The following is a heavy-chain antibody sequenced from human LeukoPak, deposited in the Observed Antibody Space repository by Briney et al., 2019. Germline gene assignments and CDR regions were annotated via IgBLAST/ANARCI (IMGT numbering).Heavy chain of an antibody. CDR2: IYYSGST. J-gene: IGHJ4*02. CDR3: ARGKLERRMLYYFDY. CDR1: GGSFSGYY. Sequence: PSETLSLTCAVYGGSFSGYYWSWIRQPPGKGLEWIGYIYYSGSTNYNPSLKSRVTMSVDTSKNHFSLNLSSVTAADTALYYCARGKLERRMLYYFDYWGQGILVTVSS. D-gene: IGHD1-1*01. V-gene: IGHV4-59*01.